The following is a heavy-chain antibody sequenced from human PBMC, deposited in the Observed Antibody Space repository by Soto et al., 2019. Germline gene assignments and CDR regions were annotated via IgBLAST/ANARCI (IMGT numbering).Heavy chain of an antibody. CDR2: IYYSGST. V-gene: IGHV4-31*03. Sequence: KPSETLSLTCTVSGGSISSGGYYWSWIRQHPGKGLEWIGYIYYSGSTYYNPSLKSRVTISVDTSKNQFSLKLSSVTAADTAVYYCARDRAVPGEDILTGYFYYYYGMDVWGQGTTVTVSS. D-gene: IGHD3-9*01. CDR1: GGSISSGGYY. J-gene: IGHJ6*02. CDR3: ARDRAVPGEDILTGYFYYYYGMDV.